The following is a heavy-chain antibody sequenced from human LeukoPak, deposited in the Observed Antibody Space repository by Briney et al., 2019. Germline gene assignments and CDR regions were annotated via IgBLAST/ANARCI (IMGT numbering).Heavy chain of an antibody. V-gene: IGHV1-18*01. CDR2: ISAYNGNT. CDR3: AKTYYDFWSGYLLDY. Sequence: ASVKVSCKASGYTFISYGISWVRQAPGQGLEWMGWISAYNGNTNYAQNLQGRVTMTTDTSTSTAYTELRSLRPEDTAVYYCAKTYYDFWSGYLLDYWGQGTLVTVSS. J-gene: IGHJ4*02. D-gene: IGHD3-3*01. CDR1: GYTFISYG.